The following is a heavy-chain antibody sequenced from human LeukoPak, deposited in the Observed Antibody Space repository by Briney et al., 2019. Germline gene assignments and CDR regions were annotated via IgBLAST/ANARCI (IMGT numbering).Heavy chain of an antibody. CDR1: GFTFSSYG. J-gene: IGHJ6*02. Sequence: GGSLRLSCAASGFTFSSYGMHWVRQAPGKGPEWVAVIWYDGSNKYYADSVKGRFTISRDSSKNTLYLQMNSLRAEDTAVYYCARKVLGVVIQTAAMDVWGQGTTVTVSS. CDR3: ARKVLGVVIQTAAMDV. D-gene: IGHD3-3*01. CDR2: IWYDGSNK. V-gene: IGHV3-33*01.